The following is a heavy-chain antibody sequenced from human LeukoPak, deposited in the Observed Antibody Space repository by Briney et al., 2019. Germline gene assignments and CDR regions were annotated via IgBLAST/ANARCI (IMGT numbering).Heavy chain of an antibody. CDR2: IRYDGSNK. CDR1: GFTFSSYG. CDR3: AGLAARDY. J-gene: IGHJ4*02. Sequence: GGSLRLSCAASGFTFSSYGMDWVRQAPGKGLEWVAFIRYDGSNKHYADSVKGRFTISRDNSKNTLYLQMNSLRAEDTAVYYCAGLAARDYWGQGTLVTVSS. D-gene: IGHD6-6*01. V-gene: IGHV3-30*02.